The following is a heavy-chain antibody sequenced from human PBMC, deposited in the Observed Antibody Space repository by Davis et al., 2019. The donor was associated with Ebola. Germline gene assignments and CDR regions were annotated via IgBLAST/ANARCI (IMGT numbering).Heavy chain of an antibody. CDR3: ARDPPLDFFFGDYYGKEV. D-gene: IGHD3-16*01. V-gene: IGHV3-21*01. CDR2: ISSDSDYI. J-gene: IGHJ6*02. CDR1: GFTFTTYS. Sequence: PGGSLRLSCVASGFTFTTYSMSWVRQAPGKALEWVSSISSDSDYIYYADSAKGRFTISRDNAKNSLFLQMDSLRAEDTAVYYCARDPPLDFFFGDYYGKEVWGQGTKVNVS.